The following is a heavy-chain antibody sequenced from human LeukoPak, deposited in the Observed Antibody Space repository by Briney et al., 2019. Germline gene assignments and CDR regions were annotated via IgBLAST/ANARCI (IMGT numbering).Heavy chain of an antibody. CDR2: IYYSGST. Sequence: SETLSLTCTVSGGXISSSSYYWGWVRQPPGKGLEWIGGIYYSGSTYYNPSLKSRVTISVDTSKNQFSLKLSSVTAADTAVYYCARFPGISVAGTFLGDYWGQGTLVTVSS. CDR3: ARFPGISVAGTFLGDY. J-gene: IGHJ4*02. CDR1: GGXISSSSYY. D-gene: IGHD6-19*01. V-gene: IGHV4-39*01.